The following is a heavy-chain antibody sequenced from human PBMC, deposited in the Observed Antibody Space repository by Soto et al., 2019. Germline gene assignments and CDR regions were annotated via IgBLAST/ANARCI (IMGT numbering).Heavy chain of an antibody. J-gene: IGHJ3*02. CDR2: INPATGAA. Sequence: QLHLVQSGAVVKKPGASVTVSCSASGYPVTAYYMHWVRQAPGRGLEWMGGINPATGAAKYTQTFQGRATMTRDTSRGTVLRDWGGLTSVGPAVFYWARGGGVGVAGSAAFDMWGQGTLVTVSS. CDR3: ARGGGVGVAGSAAFDM. D-gene: IGHD3-3*01. V-gene: IGHV1-2*02. CDR1: GYPVTAYY.